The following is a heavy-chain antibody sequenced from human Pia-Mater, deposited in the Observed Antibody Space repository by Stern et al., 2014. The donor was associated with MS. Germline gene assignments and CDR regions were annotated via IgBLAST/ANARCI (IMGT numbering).Heavy chain of an antibody. CDR3: ARDGRHTDNYGLDV. J-gene: IGHJ6*02. V-gene: IGHV1-69*01. CDR1: GGTFNVYG. CDR2: INPIFGTA. Sequence: VQLVESGAEVKKPGGSVKISCKASGGTFNVYGINWVRQAPGQGLEWLGGINPIFGTANYAQKFQGRVTITAVESPRTSSMQLSSLRYDDTAVYYCARDGRHTDNYGLDVWGQGTTVTVSS. D-gene: IGHD3-9*01.